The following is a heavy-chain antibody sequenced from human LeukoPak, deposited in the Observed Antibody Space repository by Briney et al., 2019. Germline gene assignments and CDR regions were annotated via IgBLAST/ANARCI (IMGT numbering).Heavy chain of an antibody. V-gene: IGHV5-51*01. CDR2: IFPADSDT. CDR3: ASRMTGFYKGRHYFYLDV. D-gene: IGHD3-9*01. Sequence: GESLKISCKGSGYIFSTYWMGWVRQVPGKGLEWMGIIFPADSDTRYRPSFQGQVTISAGKSIPTAYLQWSSLKASDTAMYYCASRMTGFYKGRHYFYLDVWGKGTTVTVSS. J-gene: IGHJ6*03. CDR1: GYIFSTYW.